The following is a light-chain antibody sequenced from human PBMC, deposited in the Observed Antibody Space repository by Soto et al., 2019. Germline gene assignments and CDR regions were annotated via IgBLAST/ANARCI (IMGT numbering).Light chain of an antibody. CDR2: AAS. V-gene: IGKV1-12*01. Sequence: VQMTQSPSSVSASVGDRVTITCRASQGISSWLAWYQQKPGKAPKRLIYAASSLLSGVPSRFSGSGSETEFTLTISSLQPEDFATYYCLQNNSYPRTFGQGTKVDIK. CDR1: QGISSW. CDR3: LQNNSYPRT. J-gene: IGKJ1*01.